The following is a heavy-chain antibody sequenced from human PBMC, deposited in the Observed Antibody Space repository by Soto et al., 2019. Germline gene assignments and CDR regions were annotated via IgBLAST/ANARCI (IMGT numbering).Heavy chain of an antibody. V-gene: IGHV1-46*01. CDR1: GYTFTSYY. D-gene: IGHD2-2*01. J-gene: IGHJ5*02. CDR3: ARDGCRSITCSGGGNWFDP. CDR2: INPSGGST. Sequence: QVQLVQSGAEVKKPGASVKVSCKASGYTFTSYYMHWVRQAPGQGLEWMGIINPSGGSTNYAQKFQGRVTMTRDTSTITVYMDLSSLRTEDTAVYYCARDGCRSITCSGGGNWFDPWGQGTLVTVSS.